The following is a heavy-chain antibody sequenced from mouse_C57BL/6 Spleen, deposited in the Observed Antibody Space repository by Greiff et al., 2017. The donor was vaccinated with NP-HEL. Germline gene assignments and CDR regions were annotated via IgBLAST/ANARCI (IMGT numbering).Heavy chain of an antibody. V-gene: IGHV1-80*01. Sequence: QVHVKQSGAELVKPGASVKISCKASGYAFSSYWMNWVKQRPGKGLEWIGQIYPGDGDTNYNGKFKGKATLTADKSSSTAYMQLSSLTSEDSAVYFCARHWDPYAMDYWGQGTSVTVSS. CDR1: GYAFSSYW. CDR2: IYPGDGDT. D-gene: IGHD4-1*01. CDR3: ARHWDPYAMDY. J-gene: IGHJ4*01.